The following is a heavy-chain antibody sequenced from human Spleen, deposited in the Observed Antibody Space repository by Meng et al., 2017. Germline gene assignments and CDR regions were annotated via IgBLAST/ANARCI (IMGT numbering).Heavy chain of an antibody. D-gene: IGHD4-11*01. CDR2: INHSGST. CDR3: ARGPTTMAHDFDY. CDR1: GGSFSDYD. J-gene: IGHJ4*02. Sequence: QGLLQQWGAGLLKPSETLSLTCVVSGGSFSDYDWSWIRQPPGKGLEWIGEINHSGSTNYNPSLESRATISVDTSQNNLSLKLSSVTAADSAVYYCARGPTTMAHDFDYWGQGTLVTVSS. V-gene: IGHV4-34*01.